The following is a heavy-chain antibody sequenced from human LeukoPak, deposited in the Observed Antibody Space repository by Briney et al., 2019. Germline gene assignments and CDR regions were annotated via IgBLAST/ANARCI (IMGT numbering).Heavy chain of an antibody. CDR1: GFTVSSNY. CDR3: ARDLMVQSGAFDI. CDR2: IYSGGST. Sequence: GGSLRLSCAASGFTVSSNYMSWVRQAPGKGLEWVSVIYSGGSTYYADSVKGRFTISRHNSKNTLYLQINSLRAEDTAVYYCARDLMVQSGAFDIWGQGTMVTVSS. J-gene: IGHJ3*02. V-gene: IGHV3-53*04. D-gene: IGHD3-10*01.